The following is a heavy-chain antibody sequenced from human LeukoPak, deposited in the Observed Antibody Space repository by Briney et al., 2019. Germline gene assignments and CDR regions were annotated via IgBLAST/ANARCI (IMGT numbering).Heavy chain of an antibody. CDR3: VREVTVTSYFDY. Sequence: PGGSLRLSCTASGFTFRNNWMHWVRQAPGKGLIWVSRINLDGTGTTYADSVKGRFTISRDNAKNTLYLQMNSLRAEDTAVYYCVREVTVTSYFDYWGQGILVTVSS. J-gene: IGHJ4*02. CDR1: GFTFRNNW. CDR2: INLDGTGT. D-gene: IGHD2-21*02. V-gene: IGHV3-74*01.